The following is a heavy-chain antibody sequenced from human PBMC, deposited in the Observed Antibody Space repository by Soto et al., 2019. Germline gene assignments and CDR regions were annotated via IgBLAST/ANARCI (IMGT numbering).Heavy chain of an antibody. D-gene: IGHD1-7*01. CDR2: ISSNGGTT. CDR1: GFTFSSYD. J-gene: IGHJ4*02. Sequence: EVQLAESGGGMVQPGGSLRLSCVASGFTFSSYDRHWVRQAPGKGLEYVSSISSNGGTTYYGNSVKGRFTISRDNSKNTLYLQMGSLRAEDMAVYYCVRRVSGNYDYWGQGTLVTVSP. CDR3: VRRVSGNYDY. V-gene: IGHV3-64*01.